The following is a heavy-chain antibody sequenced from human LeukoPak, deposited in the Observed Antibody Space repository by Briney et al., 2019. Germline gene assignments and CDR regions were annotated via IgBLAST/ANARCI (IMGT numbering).Heavy chain of an antibody. D-gene: IGHD1-26*01. Sequence: ASVKVSCKASGYAFNYYGINWVRQAPGQGLEWMGWISAYNGNTNYAQKLQGRVTMTTDTSTSTAYMELRSLRSDDTAVYYCAREGRVGPGGFDIWGQGTMVTVSS. J-gene: IGHJ3*02. CDR2: ISAYNGNT. CDR1: GYAFNYYG. CDR3: AREGRVGPGGFDI. V-gene: IGHV1-18*01.